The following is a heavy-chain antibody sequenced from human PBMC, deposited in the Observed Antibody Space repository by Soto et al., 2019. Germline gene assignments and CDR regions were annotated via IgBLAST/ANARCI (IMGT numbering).Heavy chain of an antibody. D-gene: IGHD3-3*01. CDR1: GGSFSGYY. J-gene: IGHJ4*02. CDR2: INHSGST. V-gene: IGHV4-34*01. CDR3: ARGRGVVMTRFDY. Sequence: SETLSLTCAVYGGSFSGYYWSWIRQPPGKGLEWIGEINHSGSTNYNPSLKSRVTISVDTSKNQFSLKLSSVTAADTAVYYCARGRGVVMTRFDYWGQGTQVTVSS.